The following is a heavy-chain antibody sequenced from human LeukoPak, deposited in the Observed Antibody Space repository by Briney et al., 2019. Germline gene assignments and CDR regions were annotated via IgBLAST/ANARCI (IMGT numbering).Heavy chain of an antibody. V-gene: IGHV3-21*01. D-gene: IGHD6-13*01. CDR1: GFTFSSYS. J-gene: IGHJ6*02. CDR2: ISSSSGYI. CDR3: AREHEGAAYYYYGMDV. Sequence: GGSLRLSCAASGFTFSSYSMNWVRQAPGKGLEWVSSISSSSGYIFYADSVKGRLTISRDNAKNSLYLQMNSLRAEDTAVYYCAREHEGAAYYYYGMDVWGQGTTVTVSS.